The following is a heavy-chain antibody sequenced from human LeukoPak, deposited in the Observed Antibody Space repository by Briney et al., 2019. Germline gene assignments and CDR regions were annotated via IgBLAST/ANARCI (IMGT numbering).Heavy chain of an antibody. Sequence: ASVKVSCKVSGYTLTKLSMHWVRQAPGKGLEWRGGFDPEDGDRIYAQKFQGRVTMTEDTSTDTAYMELSSLRSDDTAVYYCATGPLLRYLPPPGRWDYWGQGTLVTVSS. CDR2: FDPEDGDR. CDR3: ATGPLLRYLPPPGRWDY. V-gene: IGHV1-24*01. CDR1: GYTLTKLS. D-gene: IGHD3-9*01. J-gene: IGHJ4*02.